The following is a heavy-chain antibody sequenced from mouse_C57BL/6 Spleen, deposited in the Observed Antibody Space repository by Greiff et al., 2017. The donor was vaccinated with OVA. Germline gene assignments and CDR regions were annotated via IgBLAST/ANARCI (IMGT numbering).Heavy chain of an antibody. CDR2: INPNNGGT. D-gene: IGHD2-3*01. V-gene: IGHV1-22*01. CDR3: ARLGDGYYFDY. Sequence: VQLKESGPELVKPGASVKMSCKASGYTFTDYNMHWVKQSPGKSLEWIGYINPNNGGTSYNQKFKGKATLTVNKSSSTAYMELRSLTSEDSAVYYCARLGDGYYFDYWGQGTTLTVAS. J-gene: IGHJ2*01. CDR1: GYTFTDYN.